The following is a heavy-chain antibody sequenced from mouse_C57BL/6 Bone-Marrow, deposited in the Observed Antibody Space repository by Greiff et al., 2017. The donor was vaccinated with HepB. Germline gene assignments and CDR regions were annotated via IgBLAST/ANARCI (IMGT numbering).Heavy chain of an antibody. D-gene: IGHD2-4*01. CDR3: TRRQVYDYDGFDY. Sequence: EVQLQESGTVLARPGASVKMSCKTSGYTFTSYWMHWVKQRPGQGLEWIGAIYPGNSDTSYNQKFKGKAKLTAVTSASTAYMELSSLTNEDSAVYYCTRRQVYDYDGFDYWGQGTTLTVSS. CDR1: GYTFTSYW. J-gene: IGHJ2*01. V-gene: IGHV1-5*01. CDR2: IYPGNSDT.